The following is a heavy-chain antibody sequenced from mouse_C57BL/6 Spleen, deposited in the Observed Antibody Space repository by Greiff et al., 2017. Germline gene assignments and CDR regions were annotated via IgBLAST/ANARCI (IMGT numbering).Heavy chain of an antibody. CDR2: ISGGGGNT. J-gene: IGHJ1*03. Sequence: MLVESGGGLVKPGGSLKLSCAASGFTFSSYTMSWVRQTPEKRLEWVATISGGGGNTYYPESVKGRFTISRDNAKNTLYLQMSSLRSEDTALYYCARQIYDGYWYFDVWGTGTTVTVSS. CDR1: GFTFSSYT. V-gene: IGHV5-9*01. CDR3: ARQIYDGYWYFDV. D-gene: IGHD2-3*01.